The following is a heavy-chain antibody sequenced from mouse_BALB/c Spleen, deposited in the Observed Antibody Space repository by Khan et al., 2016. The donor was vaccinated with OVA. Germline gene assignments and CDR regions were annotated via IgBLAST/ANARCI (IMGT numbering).Heavy chain of an antibody. J-gene: IGHJ3*01. CDR1: GYTFTSYI. CDR3: ARGGFGSFAY. CDR2: IYPFNDGT. V-gene: IGHV1S136*01. Sequence: VQLKESGPELVKPGASVKMSCKASGYTFTSYIMHWVKQKPGQGLECIGYIYPFNDGTKYNEKFQGKATLSSDKSSSTAYMELSSLTSEDSAVYYCARGGFGSFAYWGQGTLVTGSA. D-gene: IGHD2-2*01.